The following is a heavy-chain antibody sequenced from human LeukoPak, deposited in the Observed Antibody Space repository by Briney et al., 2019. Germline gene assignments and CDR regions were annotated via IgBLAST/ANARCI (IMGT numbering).Heavy chain of an antibody. Sequence: PSETLSLTCTVSGGSISSYYWSWIRQPPGKGLEWIGYIYYSGSTNYNPSLKSRVTILVDTSKNQFSLKLSSVTAADTAVYYCARVRGITIFGVVTKRDYYFDYWGQGTLVTVSS. CDR2: IYYSGST. J-gene: IGHJ4*02. CDR3: ARVRGITIFGVVTKRDYYFDY. CDR1: GGSISSYY. D-gene: IGHD3-3*01. V-gene: IGHV4-59*01.